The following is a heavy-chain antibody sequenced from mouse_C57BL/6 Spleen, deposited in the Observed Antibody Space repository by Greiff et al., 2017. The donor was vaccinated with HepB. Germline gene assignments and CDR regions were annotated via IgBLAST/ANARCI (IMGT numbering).Heavy chain of an antibody. D-gene: IGHD4-1*01. V-gene: IGHV3-6*01. CDR1: GYSITSGYY. CDR3: ARRGLGGHWYFDV. Sequence: EVKLVESGPGLVKPSQSLSLTCSVTGYSITSGYYWNWIRQFPGNKLEWMGYISYDGSNNYNPSLKNRISITRDTSKNQFFLKLNSVTTEDTATYYCARRGLGGHWYFDVWGTGTTVTVSS. J-gene: IGHJ1*03. CDR2: ISYDGSN.